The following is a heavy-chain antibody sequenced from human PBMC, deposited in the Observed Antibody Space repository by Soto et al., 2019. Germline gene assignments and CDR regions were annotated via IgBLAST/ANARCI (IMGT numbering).Heavy chain of an antibody. CDR2: ISYDGSNK. V-gene: IGHV3-30*18. Sequence: PGGSLRLSCAASGFTFSSYGMHWVRQAPGKGLEWVAVISYDGSNKYYADSVKGRFTISRDNSKNTLYLQMNSLRAEDTAVYYCAKDGPPPGPQWEHAHYFDYWGQGTLVTVSS. J-gene: IGHJ4*02. CDR3: AKDGPPPGPQWEHAHYFDY. D-gene: IGHD1-26*01. CDR1: GFTFSSYG.